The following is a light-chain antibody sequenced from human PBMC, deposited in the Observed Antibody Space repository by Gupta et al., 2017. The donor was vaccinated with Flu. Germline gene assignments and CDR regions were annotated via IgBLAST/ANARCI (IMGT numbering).Light chain of an antibody. Sequence: SSELPQDPAVSVSLGQPPSTTCLGVSLTYVYANWYQKKPGQATVLVIYGKNNRPAGIPERVSGSSSANAAAMTITGVQAEEEADYYCKSRDSSGNHHWVFGGGTKLTVL. CDR1: SLTYVY. J-gene: IGLJ3*02. CDR3: KSRDSSGNHHWV. CDR2: GKN. V-gene: IGLV3-19*01.